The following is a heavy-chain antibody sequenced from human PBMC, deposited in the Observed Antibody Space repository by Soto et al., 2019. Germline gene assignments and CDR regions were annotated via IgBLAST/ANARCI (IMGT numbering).Heavy chain of an antibody. CDR2: IKQDGSEK. J-gene: IGHJ6*02. Sequence: GGSLRLSCAASGFTFSSYWMSWVRQAPGKGLEWVANIKQDGSEKYYVDSVKGRFTISRDNAKNSLYLQMNSLRAEDTAVFYCASSQQLINIYYYYYGMDVWGQGTTVTVSS. D-gene: IGHD6-13*01. V-gene: IGHV3-7*01. CDR3: ASSQQLINIYYYYYGMDV. CDR1: GFTFSSYW.